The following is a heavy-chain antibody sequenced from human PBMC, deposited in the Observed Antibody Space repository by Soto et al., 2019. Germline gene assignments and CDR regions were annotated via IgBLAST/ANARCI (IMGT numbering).Heavy chain of an antibody. CDR1: GFTFSSYA. CDR2: ISYDGSNK. V-gene: IGHV3-30-3*01. CDR3: ARDNYYGSGSHPGGFDP. J-gene: IGHJ5*02. Sequence: QVQLVESGGGVVQPGRSLRLSCAASGFTFSSYAMHWVRQAPGKGLEWVAVISYDGSNKYYADSVKGRFTISRDNSQNTLYLHMNSLRAEDTAVYYCARDNYYGSGSHPGGFDPWGQGTLVTVSS. D-gene: IGHD3-10*01.